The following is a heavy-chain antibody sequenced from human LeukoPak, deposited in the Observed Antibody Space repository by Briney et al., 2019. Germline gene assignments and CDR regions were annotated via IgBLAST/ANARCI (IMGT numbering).Heavy chain of an antibody. V-gene: IGHV3-23*01. CDR1: GFTFSSYA. CDR2: ISGSGGST. J-gene: IGHJ5*02. CDR3: AKGGYYDLWSGPQRWFDP. Sequence: GASLRLSCAASGFTFSSYAMSWVRQAPGKGLEWVSAISGSGGSTYYADSVKGRFTISRDNSKNTLYLQMNSLRAEDTAVYYCAKGGYYDLWSGPQRWFDPWGQGTLVTVSS. D-gene: IGHD3-3*01.